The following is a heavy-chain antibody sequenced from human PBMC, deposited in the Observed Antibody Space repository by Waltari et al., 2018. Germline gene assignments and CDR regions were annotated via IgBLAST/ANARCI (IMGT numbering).Heavy chain of an antibody. D-gene: IGHD2-15*01. CDR2: ISPIFGTA. CDR3: ARDLGVVVVAATDWYFDL. J-gene: IGHJ2*01. V-gene: IGHV1-69*01. Sequence: QVQLVQSGAEVKKPGSSVKVSCKASCGTFSSYAISWVRHAPRNGLEWMGGISPIFGTANYAQKFQGRVTITADESTSTAYMELSSLRSEDTAVYYCARDLGVVVVAATDWYFDLWGRGTLVTVSS. CDR1: CGTFSSYA.